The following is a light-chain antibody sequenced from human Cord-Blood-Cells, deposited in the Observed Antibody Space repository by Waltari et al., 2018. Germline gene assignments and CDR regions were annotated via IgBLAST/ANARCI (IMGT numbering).Light chain of an antibody. CDR3: CSYAGSSTSV. CDR2: EGS. J-gene: IGLJ2*01. Sequence: QSALTQPASASGSPGQSITISCTGTSSDVGSYNLVSWYQQPPGKAPKLMIYEGSKRPSGVSNRFSGSKSGNTASLTISGLQAVDEADYYCCSYAGSSTSVFGGGTKLTVL. V-gene: IGLV2-23*01. CDR1: SSDVGSYNL.